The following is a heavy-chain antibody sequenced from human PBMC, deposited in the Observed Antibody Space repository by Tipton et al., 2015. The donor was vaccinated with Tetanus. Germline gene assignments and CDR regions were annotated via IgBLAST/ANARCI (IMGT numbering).Heavy chain of an antibody. D-gene: IGHD6-19*01. V-gene: IGHV4-39*01. CDR3: ARTIAVADNYFDY. J-gene: IGHJ4*02. Sequence: GLVKPSETLSLTCTVSGGSISSSSYYWGWIRQPPGKGLEWIGSIYYSGRTYYNPSLKSRVTISVDTSKNQFSLKLSSATAADTAVYYCARTIAVADNYFDYWGQGTLVTVSS. CDR1: GGSISSSSYY. CDR2: IYYSGRT.